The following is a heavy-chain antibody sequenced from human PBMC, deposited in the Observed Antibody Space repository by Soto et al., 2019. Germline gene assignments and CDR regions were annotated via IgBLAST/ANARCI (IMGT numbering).Heavy chain of an antibody. CDR1: GFAFSSSY. D-gene: IGHD3-16*01. CDR3: ARDQITGHSFDA. Sequence: PGGSLRLSCEASGFAFSSSYMHWVRQAPGKGLVWVSRINGDGSGTNYADSVRGRFTISRDNAKNTLYLQMNSLRAEDTAVYYCARDQITGHSFDALGQGTLGTVSS. CDR2: INGDGSGT. J-gene: IGHJ5*02. V-gene: IGHV3-74*01.